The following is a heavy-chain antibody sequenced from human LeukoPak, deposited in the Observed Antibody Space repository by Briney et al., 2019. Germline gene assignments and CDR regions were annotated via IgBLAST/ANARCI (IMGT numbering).Heavy chain of an antibody. V-gene: IGHV3-23*01. Sequence: PGGSLRLSCAASGFTFSSYAMSWVRQAPGQGLEWVSAISDSGGSTYYADSVKGRFTISRDNSKNTLYLQMNSLRAEDTAVYYCARDRGGYSDSWGQGTLVTVSS. CDR1: GFTFSSYA. J-gene: IGHJ4*02. CDR3: ARDRGGYSDS. CDR2: ISDSGGST. D-gene: IGHD3-10*01.